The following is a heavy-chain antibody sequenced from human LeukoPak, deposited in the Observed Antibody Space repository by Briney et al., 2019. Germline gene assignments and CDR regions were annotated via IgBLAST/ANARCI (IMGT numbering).Heavy chain of an antibody. V-gene: IGHV1-2*05. D-gene: IGHD2-2*01. J-gene: IGHJ6*02. CDR2: INPNSGGT. CDR3: ARDHCTSNSCYEDLYYGLDV. CDR1: GYTFTDYY. Sequence: ASVKVSCKASGYTFTDYYVQWVRQAPGQGLEWMGRINPNSGGTEYAQKFQGRVTMTRDTSISTAYMDLSRLGSDDTGMYYCARDHCTSNSCYEDLYYGLDVWGQGTTVTVSS.